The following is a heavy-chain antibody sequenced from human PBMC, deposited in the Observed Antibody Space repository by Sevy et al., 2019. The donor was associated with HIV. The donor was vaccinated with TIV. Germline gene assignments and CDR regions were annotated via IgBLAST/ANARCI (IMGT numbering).Heavy chain of an antibody. Sequence: ASVKVSCKASGGTFSSYAISWVRQAPGQGLEWMGGIIPIFGTANYAQKFQGRVTITADESTSTAYMELSSLRSEDTAVYYCAGDRYSGSYQYYFDYWGQGTLVTVSS. D-gene: IGHD1-26*01. CDR3: AGDRYSGSYQYYFDY. CDR1: GGTFSSYA. J-gene: IGHJ4*02. V-gene: IGHV1-69*13. CDR2: IIPIFGTA.